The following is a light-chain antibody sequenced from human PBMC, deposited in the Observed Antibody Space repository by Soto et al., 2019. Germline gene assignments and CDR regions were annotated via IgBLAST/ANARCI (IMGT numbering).Light chain of an antibody. CDR1: SSDIGGYNY. J-gene: IGLJ1*01. Sequence: QSVLTQPASVSGSPGQSITISCTGTSSDIGGYNYVSWYQQLPGKVPKLIIYDVSNRPSGVSDRFSGSKSGNAASLTISGLQAEDEADDYCSSYTSTSTLNVFGTGTKVTVL. V-gene: IGLV2-14*03. CDR3: SSYTSTSTLNV. CDR2: DVS.